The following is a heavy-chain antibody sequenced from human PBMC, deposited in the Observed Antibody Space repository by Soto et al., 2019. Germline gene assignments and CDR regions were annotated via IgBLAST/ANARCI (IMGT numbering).Heavy chain of an antibody. V-gene: IGHV3-30-3*01. CDR2: ISYDGSNK. Sequence: VGSLRLSCAASGFTFSGYAMHWVRQAPGKGLEWVALISYDGSNKYYGDSVKGRFTVSRDSSKNTVFLQMNSLRAEDTAVYYCARGGGGYYYYGMDVWGQGTTVTVSS. J-gene: IGHJ6*01. CDR3: ARGGGGYYYYGMDV. CDR1: GFTFSGYA. D-gene: IGHD2-15*01.